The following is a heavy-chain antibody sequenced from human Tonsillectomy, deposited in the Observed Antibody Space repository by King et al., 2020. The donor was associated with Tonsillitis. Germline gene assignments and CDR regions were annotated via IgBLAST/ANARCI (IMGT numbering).Heavy chain of an antibody. D-gene: IGHD3-22*01. Sequence: QLVQSGAEVKKPGASVKVSCKPSGYTFTDYYIHWVRQAPGQGLEWMGWIDPKSGGTKYAQKFQGRVTMTRDTSISTASMELDSLRSDDTAVYYCARAGYYASGTYFAYWYFDLWGRGTLVTVSS. CDR1: GYTFTDYY. J-gene: IGHJ2*01. CDR3: ARAGYYASGTYFAYWYFDL. CDR2: IDPKSGGT. V-gene: IGHV1-2*02.